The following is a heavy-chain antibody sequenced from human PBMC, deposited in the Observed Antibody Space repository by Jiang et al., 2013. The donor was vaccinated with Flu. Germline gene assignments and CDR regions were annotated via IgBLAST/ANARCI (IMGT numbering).Heavy chain of an antibody. CDR2: IYTSGST. V-gene: IGHV4-4*09. CDR3: ASLASSSWYGYYYYYMDV. J-gene: IGHJ6*03. Sequence: SGPGLVKPSETLSLTCTVSGGSISSYYWSWIRQPPGKGLEWIGYIYTSGSTNYNPSLKSRVTISVDTSKNQFSLKLSSVTAADTAVYYCASLASSSWYGYYYYYMDVWGKGTTVTVSS. D-gene: IGHD6-13*01. CDR1: GGSISSYY.